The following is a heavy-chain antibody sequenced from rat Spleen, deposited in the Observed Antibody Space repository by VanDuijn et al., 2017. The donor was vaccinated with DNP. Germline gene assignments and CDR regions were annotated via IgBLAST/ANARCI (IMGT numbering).Heavy chain of an antibody. D-gene: IGHD1-4*01. CDR1: GFTFSGYY. Sequence: EVQLVESGGGLVQPGRSLRLSCAASGFTFSGYYMAWVRQAPTKGLEWVAYISYDGGNTYYGDSVKGRFTVSRENAQSTLYLQMTNLRSEDTATYYCTRDLHFGYNYAFDYWGQGVLVSVSS. V-gene: IGHV5-20*01. CDR3: TRDLHFGYNYAFDY. CDR2: ISYDGGNT. J-gene: IGHJ2*01.